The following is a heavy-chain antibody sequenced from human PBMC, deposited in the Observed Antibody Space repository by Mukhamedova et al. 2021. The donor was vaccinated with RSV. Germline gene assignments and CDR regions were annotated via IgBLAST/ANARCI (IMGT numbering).Heavy chain of an antibody. Sequence: GKGLEWIGPIYHTGSTNYNTSLQSRITMSVDTSKNQFSLRLSSVTAADTAVYYCGRACAGYQMLNFDSWGQGTLVTLS. D-gene: IGHD2-2*01. CDR2: IYHTGST. J-gene: IGHJ4*02. V-gene: IGHV4-38-2*02. CDR3: GRACAGYQMLNFDS.